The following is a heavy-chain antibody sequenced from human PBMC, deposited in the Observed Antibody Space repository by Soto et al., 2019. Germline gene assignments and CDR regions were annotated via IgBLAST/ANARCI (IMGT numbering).Heavy chain of an antibody. CDR3: GSVRPSGYVLS. Sequence: QVQLQESGPGLVKPSETLSLTCTVSGGSLSSYYWTWIRQSPGKGLEWIGYVYFSGTTNYNPSLKSRVTISIDTSKNQFSLRLASVTAADTAFYYCGSVRPSGYVLSWGQGTLVTVSS. V-gene: IGHV4-59*01. D-gene: IGHD6-25*01. CDR1: GGSLSSYY. CDR2: VYFSGTT. J-gene: IGHJ5*02.